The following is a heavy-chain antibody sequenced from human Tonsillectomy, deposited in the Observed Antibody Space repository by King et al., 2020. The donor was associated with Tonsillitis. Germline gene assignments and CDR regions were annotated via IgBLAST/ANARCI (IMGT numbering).Heavy chain of an antibody. J-gene: IGHJ5*02. CDR3: ARDGLYYYNGSDYYYPNWFDP. V-gene: IGHV1-2*02. D-gene: IGHD3-22*01. CDR2: INPNSGGT. CDR1: GYTFTGYY. Sequence: VQLVESGAEVKEPGASVKVSCKASGYTFTGYYMHWVRQAPGQGLEWMGWINPNSGGTKYSQKFQGRVTMTRDTSISTAYMELSRLRSDDTAVYYCARDGLYYYNGSDYYYPNWFDPWGQGTLVTASS.